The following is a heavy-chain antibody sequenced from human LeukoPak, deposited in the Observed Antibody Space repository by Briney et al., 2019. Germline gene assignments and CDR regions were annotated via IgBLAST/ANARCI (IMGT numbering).Heavy chain of an antibody. V-gene: IGHV3-48*03. CDR1: GFTFSNYE. D-gene: IGHD6-13*01. Sequence: GGSLRLSCATPGFTFSNYEMNWVRQTPGKGLEWVSYISDNGRTSYYADSVKGRFTISRDNAKNSLYLQMNSLRVEDTSVYYCARARIAAPLLDYWGQGTLVTVSS. J-gene: IGHJ4*02. CDR2: ISDNGRTS. CDR3: ARARIAAPLLDY.